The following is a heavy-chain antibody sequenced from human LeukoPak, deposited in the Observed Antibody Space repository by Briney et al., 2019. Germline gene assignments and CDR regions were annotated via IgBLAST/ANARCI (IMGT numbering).Heavy chain of an antibody. CDR3: VRAQGTWWFDP. D-gene: IGHD1-1*01. CDR1: GGSISSYY. Sequence: PSETLSLTSTVYGGSISSYYWSWIRQPPGKGLEWIGYIYHSGSTNYSPSLKSRVTISVDTSKNQFSLKLSSVTAADTAVYYCVRAQGTWWFDPWGQGTLVTVSS. CDR2: IYHSGST. J-gene: IGHJ5*02. V-gene: IGHV4-59*01.